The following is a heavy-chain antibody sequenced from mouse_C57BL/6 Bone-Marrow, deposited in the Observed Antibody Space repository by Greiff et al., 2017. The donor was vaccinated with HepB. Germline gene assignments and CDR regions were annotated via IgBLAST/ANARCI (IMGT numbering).Heavy chain of an antibody. CDR1: GFNIKDDY. J-gene: IGHJ3*01. Sequence: EVQLQQSGAELVRPGASVKLSCTASGFNIKDDYMHWVKQRPEQGLEWIGWIDPENGDTEYASKFQGKATITADTSSNTAYLQLSSLTSEDTAVYYCTTCPQRAWFAYWGQGTLVTVSA. V-gene: IGHV14-4*01. CDR2: IDPENGDT. CDR3: TTCPQRAWFAY.